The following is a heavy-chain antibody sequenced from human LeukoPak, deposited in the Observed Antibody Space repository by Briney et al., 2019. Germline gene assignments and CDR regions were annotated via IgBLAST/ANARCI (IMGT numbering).Heavy chain of an antibody. Sequence: GGPLGLSCAASGFTFSSYTMKWVRQAPGKGLEWVSSISPSGASVLHADSVKGRFTISRDAATYSVYLQMNSLRADDTAVYYCARDFTGESGYSGYWGRGTLVTVSP. D-gene: IGHD5-12*01. CDR1: GFTFSSYT. CDR3: ARDFTGESGYSGY. CDR2: ISPSGASV. J-gene: IGHJ4*02. V-gene: IGHV3-21*01.